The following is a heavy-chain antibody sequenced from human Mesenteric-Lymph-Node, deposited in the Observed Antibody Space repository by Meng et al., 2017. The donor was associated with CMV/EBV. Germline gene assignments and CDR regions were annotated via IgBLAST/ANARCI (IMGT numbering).Heavy chain of an antibody. V-gene: IGHV3-74*01. J-gene: IGHJ4*02. CDR3: ATDCSGGSCSSTIDY. D-gene: IGHD2-15*01. Sequence: GESLKISCAASGFTFSSYWMHWVRQAPGKGLVWVSRINSDGSSTSYADSVKGRFTISRDNAKNTLYLQMNSLRAEDTAVYYCATDCSGGSCSSTIDYWGQGTLVTVSS. CDR2: INSDGSST. CDR1: GFTFSSYW.